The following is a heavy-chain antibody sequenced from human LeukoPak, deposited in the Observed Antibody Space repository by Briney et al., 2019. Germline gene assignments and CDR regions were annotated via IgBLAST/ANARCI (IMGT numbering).Heavy chain of an antibody. V-gene: IGHV4-59*01. CDR3: AKMGGHFYDSGTYDPNWFDH. CDR2: VDHSGRT. J-gene: IGHJ5*02. Sequence: PSETLSLTCTVSGGSIRPNYWSWIRQAPRQALGWIGYVDHSGRTSVGPSLKSRATISVDMSQNQISLKLTSVTAADTALYYCAKMGGHFYDSGTYDPNWFDHWGQGILVTVSS. CDR1: GGSIRPNY. D-gene: IGHD3-22*01.